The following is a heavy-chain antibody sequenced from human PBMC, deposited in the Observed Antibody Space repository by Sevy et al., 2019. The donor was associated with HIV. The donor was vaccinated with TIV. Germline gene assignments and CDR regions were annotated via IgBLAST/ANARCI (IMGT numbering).Heavy chain of an antibody. CDR2: IRYDGSNK. V-gene: IGHV3-30*02. D-gene: IGHD2-2*01. CDR3: AKGKYCSSTSCYGGFDY. Sequence: GGSLRLSCAASGFTFSSYGMHWVRQAPGKGLEWVAFIRYDGSNKYYADSVKGRFTISRDNSKNTLYLQMNSLRAEDTAVYYGAKGKYCSSTSCYGGFDYWGQGTLVTVSS. CDR1: GFTFSSYG. J-gene: IGHJ4*02.